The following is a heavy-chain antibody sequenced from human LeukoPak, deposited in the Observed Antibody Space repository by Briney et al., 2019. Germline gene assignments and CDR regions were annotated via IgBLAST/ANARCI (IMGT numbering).Heavy chain of an antibody. V-gene: IGHV1-18*01. CDR1: GYTFTSYG. D-gene: IGHD5-18*01. Sequence: ASVKVSCKASGYTFTSYGISWVRQAPGQGLEWMGWISAYNGNTNYAQKLQGRVTMTTDTSTSTAYMELRSLRSDGTAVYYCARDISRATAMVTPLDYWGQGTLVTVSS. CDR2: ISAYNGNT. CDR3: ARDISRATAMVTPLDY. J-gene: IGHJ4*02.